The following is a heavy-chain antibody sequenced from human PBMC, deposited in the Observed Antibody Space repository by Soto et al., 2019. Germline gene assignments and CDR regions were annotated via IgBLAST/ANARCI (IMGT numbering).Heavy chain of an antibody. CDR3: AIGASWGSAPGRRDIDV. Sequence: VVSVKVSCQSSGYQFISYSITWLRQAPGQGLEWMGRISAYHGHTHYAQKLQGRVTMTTDTSTNTAHTALRRLRSDDPAVYYCAIGASWGSAPGRRDIDVWGQGTTVTGSS. CDR2: ISAYHGHT. J-gene: IGHJ6*02. CDR1: GYQFISYS. V-gene: IGHV1-18*01. D-gene: IGHD3-16*01.